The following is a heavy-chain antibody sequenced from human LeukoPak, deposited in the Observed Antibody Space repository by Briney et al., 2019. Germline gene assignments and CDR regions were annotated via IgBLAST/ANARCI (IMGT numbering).Heavy chain of an antibody. CDR3: AGQARPGSAEGAFDI. J-gene: IGHJ3*02. CDR1: GFTFSDYY. V-gene: IGHV3-11*06. D-gene: IGHD2-2*01. Sequence: GGSLRLSCAASGFTFSDYYMSWIRQAPGKGREWVSYISSSSSYTNYADSVKGRFNISRDNAKNSFYLQMNSLRAGDTAVYYCAGQARPGSAEGAFDIWGQGTMVTVSS. CDR2: ISSSSSYT.